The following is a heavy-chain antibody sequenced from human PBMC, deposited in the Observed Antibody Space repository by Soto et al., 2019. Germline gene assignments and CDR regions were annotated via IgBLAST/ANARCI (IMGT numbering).Heavy chain of an antibody. CDR3: ARHLISPRYFDY. J-gene: IGHJ4*02. Sequence: PSETLSLTCAVYGGSLSGYYWSWIRQPPGKGLEWIGEINHSGSTNYNPSLKSRVTISVDTSKNQFSLKLSSVTAADTAVYYCARHLISPRYFDYWGQGTLVTVSS. CDR2: INHSGST. CDR1: GGSLSGYY. V-gene: IGHV4-34*01.